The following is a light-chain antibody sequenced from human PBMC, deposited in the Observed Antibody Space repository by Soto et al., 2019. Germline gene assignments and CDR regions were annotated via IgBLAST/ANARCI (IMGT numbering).Light chain of an antibody. CDR1: QRFXSN. V-gene: IGKV3-15*01. Sequence: DIVVTQCASTLSVSPGERATLSCRASQRFXSNFAWDQGKPGQATRLLIXGESTRATGIPARFSGSGSGTEFTLTLSIFKSEDFAVSYCQHFNNLSMWTFGQGTKVDIK. J-gene: IGKJ1*01. CDR3: QHFNNLSMWT. CDR2: GES.